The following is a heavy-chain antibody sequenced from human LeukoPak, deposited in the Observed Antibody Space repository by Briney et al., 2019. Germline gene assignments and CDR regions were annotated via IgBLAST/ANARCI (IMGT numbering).Heavy chain of an antibody. Sequence: PGGSLRLSCAASGFTFSSYGMHWVRQAPGKGLEWVAFIRYDGSNKYYADSVKGRFTISRDNSKNTLYLQMNSLRAEDTAVYYCAKDQTALGGYYDSSGYSFWGQGTLVTVSS. V-gene: IGHV3-30*02. CDR2: IRYDGSNK. J-gene: IGHJ4*02. CDR3: AKDQTALGGYYDSSGYSF. CDR1: GFTFSSYG. D-gene: IGHD3-22*01.